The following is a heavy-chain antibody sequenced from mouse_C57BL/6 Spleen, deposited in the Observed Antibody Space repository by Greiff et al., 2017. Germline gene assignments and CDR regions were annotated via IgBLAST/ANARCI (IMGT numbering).Heavy chain of an antibody. D-gene: IGHD1-1*01. CDR1: GFTFSDYG. J-gene: IGHJ2*01. CDR2: ISSGSSTI. Sequence: EVMLVESGGGLVKPGGSLKLSCAASGFTFSDYGMHWVRQAPEKGLEWVAYISSGSSTIYYADTVKGRFTISRDNAKNTLFLQMTSLRSEDTAMYYCAREFYYGSNLDYWGQGTTLTVSS. V-gene: IGHV5-17*01. CDR3: AREFYYGSNLDY.